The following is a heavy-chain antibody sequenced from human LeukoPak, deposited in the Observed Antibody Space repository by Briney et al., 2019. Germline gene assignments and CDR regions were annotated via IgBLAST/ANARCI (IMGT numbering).Heavy chain of an antibody. CDR3: ARGRGHYDYVWGSYRYPVFDY. V-gene: IGHV4-34*01. Sequence: SETLSLTCAVYGGSFSGYYWNWIRQPPGEGLEWIGEINHSGSTNYTPSLKSRVTISVDTSKNQFSLKLNFVTAADTAVYYCARGRGHYDYVWGSYRYPVFDYWGQGTLVTVSS. J-gene: IGHJ4*02. D-gene: IGHD3-16*02. CDR1: GGSFSGYY. CDR2: INHSGST.